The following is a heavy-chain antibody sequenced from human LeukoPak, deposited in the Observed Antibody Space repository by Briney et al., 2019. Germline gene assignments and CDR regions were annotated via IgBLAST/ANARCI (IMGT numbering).Heavy chain of an antibody. D-gene: IGHD5-12*01. CDR1: GGSISGYF. CDR2: IYSSGSN. V-gene: IGHV4-4*07. Sequence: PSETLSLTCTVSGGSISGYFWTWIRQPAGKGLEWIGRIYSSGSNTYNPSLKSRVTMSLDTSKNHFSLNLTSVTAADTAVYYRAREPTSGREPTSGRPLDYWGQGTLVTVSS. J-gene: IGHJ4*02. CDR3: AREPTSGREPTSGRPLDY.